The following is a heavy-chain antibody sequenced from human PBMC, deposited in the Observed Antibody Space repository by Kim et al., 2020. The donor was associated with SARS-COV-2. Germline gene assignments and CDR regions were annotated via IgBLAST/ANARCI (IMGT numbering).Heavy chain of an antibody. CDR3: ARDRELGYQLELVGP. V-gene: IGHV1-18*01. Sequence: ASVKVSCKASGYTFTSYGISWVRQAPGQGLEWMGWISAYNGNTNYAQKLQGRVTMTTDTSTSTAYMELRSLRSDDTAVYYCARDRELGYQLELVGPWGQGTLVTVSS. D-gene: IGHD2-2*01. CDR1: GYTFTSYG. J-gene: IGHJ5*02. CDR2: ISAYNGNT.